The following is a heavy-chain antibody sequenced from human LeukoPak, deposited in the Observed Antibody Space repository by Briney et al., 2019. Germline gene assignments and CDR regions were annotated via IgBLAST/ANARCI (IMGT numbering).Heavy chain of an antibody. V-gene: IGHV1-18*01. D-gene: IGHD3-10*01. CDR3: ARGSGSGINKYYFDY. CDR1: GYTFTSYG. J-gene: IGHJ4*02. Sequence: ASVKVSCKASGYTFTSYGISWVRQAPGQGLEWMGWISAYNGNTNYAQKLQGRVTMTTDTSTSTAYMELSRLRSDDTAVYYCARGSGSGINKYYFDYWGQGTLVTVSS. CDR2: ISAYNGNT.